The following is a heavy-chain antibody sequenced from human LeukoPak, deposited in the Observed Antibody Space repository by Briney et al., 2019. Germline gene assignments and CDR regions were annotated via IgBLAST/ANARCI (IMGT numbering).Heavy chain of an antibody. J-gene: IGHJ4*02. V-gene: IGHV3-23*01. CDR3: AKRVTVTTKYFDS. Sequence: PGGSLRLSCAASGFIFSAYAMSWVRQAPGQGLEWISVIGTGGETHYADSVRGRFTISRSNFKNTLYLQMNSPRAEDTAVYYCAKRVTVTTKYFDSWGQGTLVTVSS. D-gene: IGHD4-17*01. CDR1: GFIFSAYA. CDR2: IGTGGET.